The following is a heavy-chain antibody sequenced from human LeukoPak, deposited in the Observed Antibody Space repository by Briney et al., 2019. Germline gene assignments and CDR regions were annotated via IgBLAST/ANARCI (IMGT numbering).Heavy chain of an antibody. J-gene: IGHJ6*03. CDR1: GGSINSYY. CDR3: ARAGDFWSGYPSRNYMDV. D-gene: IGHD3-3*01. Sequence: KPSETLSLTCTVSGGSINSYYWSWIRQPAGKGLEWIGRIYTSGTTNYNPSLKRRVTMSVDTSKKQFSLKLSSVTAADTAVYYCARAGDFWSGYPSRNYMDVWGKGTTVTVSS. V-gene: IGHV4-4*07. CDR2: IYTSGTT.